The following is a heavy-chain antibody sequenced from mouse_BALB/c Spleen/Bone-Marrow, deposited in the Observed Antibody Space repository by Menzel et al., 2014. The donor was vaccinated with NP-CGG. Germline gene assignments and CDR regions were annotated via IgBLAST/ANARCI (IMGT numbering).Heavy chain of an antibody. CDR1: GYTFTRYV. Sequence: VQLQQSGPELVKPGASVKMSCKASGYTFTRYVIHWVRPKPGQGLEWIGYINPYNDGIKYNEKFKGKATLTSDKSSSTAYMELSSLTSEDSAVYYCASGTPATSYYALDYWGQGTSVTVSS. V-gene: IGHV1-14*01. J-gene: IGHJ4*01. CDR3: ASGTPATSYYALDY. CDR2: INPYNDGI. D-gene: IGHD1-2*01.